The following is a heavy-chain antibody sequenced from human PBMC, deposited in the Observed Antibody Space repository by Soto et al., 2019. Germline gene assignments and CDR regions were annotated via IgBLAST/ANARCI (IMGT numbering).Heavy chain of an antibody. J-gene: IGHJ5*02. V-gene: IGHV3-23*01. Sequence: EVQLLESGGGLVQPGGSLRLSCAASGFTFSSYAMSWVRQAPGKGLEWVSAISGSGGSTYYADSVKGRFTISRDNSKNTLYLRMNSLRAEDTAVYYCVKDMLPMVRGAFKHGWFDPWGQGTLVTVSS. D-gene: IGHD3-10*01. CDR3: VKDMLPMVRGAFKHGWFDP. CDR2: ISGSGGST. CDR1: GFTFSSYA.